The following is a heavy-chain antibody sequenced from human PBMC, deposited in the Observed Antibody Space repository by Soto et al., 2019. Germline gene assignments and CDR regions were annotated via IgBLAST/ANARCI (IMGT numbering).Heavy chain of an antibody. CDR2: INPNSGGT. Sequence: QVQLVQSGAEVKKPGASVKVSCKASGYTFTGYYMHWLRHAPGQGLEWMGWINPNSGGTNYAQKCQGWVTMTRDTSISTAYMELSRLRSDDTAVYYCARGAWRETDSNDYGNNWFDPWGQGTLVTVSS. V-gene: IGHV1-2*04. CDR3: ARGAWRETDSNDYGNNWFDP. J-gene: IGHJ5*02. D-gene: IGHD4-17*01. CDR1: GYTFTGYY.